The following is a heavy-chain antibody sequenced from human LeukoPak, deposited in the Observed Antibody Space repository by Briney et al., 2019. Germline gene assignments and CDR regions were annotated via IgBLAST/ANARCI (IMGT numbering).Heavy chain of an antibody. Sequence: GGSLRLSCAASGFTFSSYAMGWVRQAPGKGLEWVSAISGSGGSTYYADSVKGRFTISRDNSKNTLYLQMNSLRAEDTAVYYCAKDRAPGIAGYYFDYWGQGTLVTVSS. D-gene: IGHD6-13*01. CDR2: ISGSGGST. J-gene: IGHJ4*01. CDR3: AKDRAPGIAGYYFDY. CDR1: GFTFSSYA. V-gene: IGHV3-23*01.